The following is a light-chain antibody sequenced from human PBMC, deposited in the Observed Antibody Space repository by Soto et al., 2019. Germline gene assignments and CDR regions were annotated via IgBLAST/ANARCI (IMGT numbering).Light chain of an antibody. J-gene: IGLJ1*01. V-gene: IGLV2-14*03. CDR3: SSFTSSSPYV. CDR2: DVS. CDR1: SSDVGGSNY. Sequence: QSALTQPASVSGSPGQSITISCTETSSDVGGSNYVSWYQQHPNKAPKVMIYDVSNRPSGVSNRFSGSKSGNTASLTISGLQAEDEADYYCSSFTSSSPYVFGTGTKVTVL.